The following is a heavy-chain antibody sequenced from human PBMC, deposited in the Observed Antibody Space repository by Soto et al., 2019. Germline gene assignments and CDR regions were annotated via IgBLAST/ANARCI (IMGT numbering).Heavy chain of an antibody. CDR1: GDSVSGGGYY. Sequence: QVQLQESGPGLVKPSETLSLLCTVSGDSVSGGGYYWTWIRQPPGKGLEWIGYISFIGDNTYNPSLWSRVANAMLTSKSHVALELTSATAADTALYYCSSGGHYYHSMIWGPGTLVTVSS. D-gene: IGHD3-22*01. CDR2: ISFIGDN. V-gene: IGHV4-61*08. CDR3: SSGGHYYHSMI. J-gene: IGHJ4*02.